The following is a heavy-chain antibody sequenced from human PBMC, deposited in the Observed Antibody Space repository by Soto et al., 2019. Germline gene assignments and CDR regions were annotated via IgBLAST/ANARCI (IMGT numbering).Heavy chain of an antibody. CDR3: ARGQANLNWFDP. Sequence: ASVKVSCKASGYTFINYDINWVRQATGQGLEWMGWMNPNSGNTGYAQKFQGRVTMTRNTSISTAYMELSGLRSEDTAVYYCARGQANLNWFDPWGQGTLVTVS. CDR1: GYTFINYD. CDR2: MNPNSGNT. V-gene: IGHV1-8*01. J-gene: IGHJ5*02.